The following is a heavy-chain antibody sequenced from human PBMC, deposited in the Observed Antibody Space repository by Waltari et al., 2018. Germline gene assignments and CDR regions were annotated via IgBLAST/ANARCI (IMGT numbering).Heavy chain of an antibody. D-gene: IGHD2-2*01. CDR3: ARRGQIVVVPAYDY. J-gene: IGHJ4*02. V-gene: IGHV4-39*01. Sequence: QLQLQESGPGLVKPSETLSLTCTVSGGSISSSSYYWGWIRQPPGKGQEWIGSIYYSGSTYNNPSHKRGITISVDTSKNQFSLKLSSVTAADAAVYYCARRGQIVVVPAYDYWGQGTLVTVSS. CDR2: IYYSGST. CDR1: GGSISSSSYY.